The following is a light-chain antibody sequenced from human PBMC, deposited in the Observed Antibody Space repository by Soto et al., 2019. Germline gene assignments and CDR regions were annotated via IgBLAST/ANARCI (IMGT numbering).Light chain of an antibody. Sequence: EMEMTQSPGTLSLSAGERATLSCRASYSVSSCWSGYQQKPPQAPTLLIFDASYRATSIPPRFIGSGSGTDVSLTISSRLPHDVSAYYYHQLSNCQADPFGQGTKVDIK. J-gene: IGKJ1*01. CDR1: YSVSSC. CDR3: HQLSNCQADP. CDR2: DAS. V-gene: IGKV3-11*01.